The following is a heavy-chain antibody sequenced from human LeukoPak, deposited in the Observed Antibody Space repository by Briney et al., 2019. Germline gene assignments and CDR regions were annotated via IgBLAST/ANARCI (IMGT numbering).Heavy chain of an antibody. V-gene: IGHV4-38-2*02. CDR2: IYHSGST. J-gene: IGHJ4*02. CDR1: GYSISSGYY. CDR3: AREGAVTTFDY. D-gene: IGHD4-17*01. Sequence: PSETLSLTCAVSGYSISSGYYWGWIRQPPGKGLEWIGSIYHSGSTYYNPSLKSRVTISVDTSKNQFSLHLSSVTAADTAGHYCAREGAVTTFDYWGQGTLVTVSS.